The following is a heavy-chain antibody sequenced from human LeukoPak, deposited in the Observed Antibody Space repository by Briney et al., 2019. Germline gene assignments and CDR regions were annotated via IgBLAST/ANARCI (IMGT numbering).Heavy chain of an antibody. Sequence: PGGSLRLSCAASGFTFSGSAMHWVRQASGKGLEWVGRIRSKANSYATAYAASVKGRFTISRDDSKNTAYLQMNSLRAEDTAVYYCAREALYYDSSGLLFWGQGTLVTVSS. V-gene: IGHV3-73*01. D-gene: IGHD3-22*01. J-gene: IGHJ4*02. CDR2: IRSKANSYAT. CDR3: AREALYYDSSGLLF. CDR1: GFTFSGSA.